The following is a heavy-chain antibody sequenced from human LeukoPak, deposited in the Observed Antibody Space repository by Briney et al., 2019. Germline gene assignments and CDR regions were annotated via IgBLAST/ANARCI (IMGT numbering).Heavy chain of an antibody. D-gene: IGHD3-16*01. V-gene: IGHV3-48*03. CDR3: AGGVDYYMDV. CDR2: ISSSGSTI. Sequence: GGSLRLSCAASGFTFSSYEMNWVRQAPGKGLEWVSYISSSGSTIFYADSVKGRFTISRENAKNSLYLQMNSLRAEDTAVYYCAGGVDYYMDVWGKGTTVTISS. CDR1: GFTFSSYE. J-gene: IGHJ6*03.